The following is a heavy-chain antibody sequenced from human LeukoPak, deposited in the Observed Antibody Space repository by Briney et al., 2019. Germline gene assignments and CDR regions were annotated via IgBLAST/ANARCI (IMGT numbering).Heavy chain of an antibody. D-gene: IGHD3-9*01. CDR2: ISAYNGNT. CDR1: GGTFSSYA. J-gene: IGHJ5*02. V-gene: IGHV1-18*01. Sequence: ASVKVSCKASGGTFSSYAISWVRQAPGQGLEWMGWISAYNGNTNYAQKLQGRVTMTTDTSTSTAYMELRSLRSDDTAVYYCARGMGLRYFDWLTHWGQGALVTVSS. CDR3: ARGMGLRYFDWLTH.